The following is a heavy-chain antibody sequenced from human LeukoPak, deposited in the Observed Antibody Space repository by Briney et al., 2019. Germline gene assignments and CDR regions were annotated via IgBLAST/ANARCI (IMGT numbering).Heavy chain of an antibody. V-gene: IGHV4-4*07. CDR3: ARGPRYYYYYMDV. J-gene: IGHJ6*03. CDR1: GGSISSYY. Sequence: PSETLSLTCTVSGGSISSYYWSRIRQPAGKGLEWIGRIYTSGSTNYNPSLKSRVTTSVDTSKNQFSLKLSSVTAADTAVYYCARGPRYYYYYMDVWGKGTTVTVSS. CDR2: IYTSGST.